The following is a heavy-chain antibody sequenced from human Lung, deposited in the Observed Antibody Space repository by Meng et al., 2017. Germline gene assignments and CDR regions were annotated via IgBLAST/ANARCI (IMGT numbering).Heavy chain of an antibody. CDR3: ARGRVVVAATPSDY. D-gene: IGHD2-15*01. CDR2: ISNSST. V-gene: IGHV3-21*01. Sequence: EVQLVESGGGLVKPGGSLRLSCAASGFTFSSYSMNWVRQAPGKGLEWVSSISNSSTYADSVKGRFTISRDNAKNSLYLQMNSLRAEDTAVYYCARGRVVVAATPSDYWGQGTLVTVSS. CDR1: GFTFSSYS. J-gene: IGHJ4*02.